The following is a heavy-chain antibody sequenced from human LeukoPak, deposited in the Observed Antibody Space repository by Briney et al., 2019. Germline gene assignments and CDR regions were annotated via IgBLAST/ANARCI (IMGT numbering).Heavy chain of an antibody. CDR2: IWYDGSNK. V-gene: IGHV3-33*06. Sequence: GGSLRLSCAASGFTFSSYGMHWVRQAPGKGLEWVAVIWYDGSNKYYADSVKGRFTISRDNSKHTLYLQMNSLRAEDTAVYYCAKELSSGWYYFDYWGQGTLVTVSS. CDR1: GFTFSSYG. CDR3: AKELSSGWYYFDY. J-gene: IGHJ4*02. D-gene: IGHD6-19*01.